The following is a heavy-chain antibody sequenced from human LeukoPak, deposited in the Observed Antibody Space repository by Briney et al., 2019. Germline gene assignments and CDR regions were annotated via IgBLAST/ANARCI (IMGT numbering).Heavy chain of an antibody. Sequence: PGGSLRLSCAASGFTFSSYGMNWVRQAPGKGLEWVSSISGTSNYIYYADSLKGRFTISRDNAKNSLYLQMNSLRAEDTAVYYCARGTYSSSWFVDYWGQGTLVTVSS. D-gene: IGHD6-13*01. CDR2: ISGTSNYI. CDR1: GFTFSSYG. CDR3: ARGTYSSSWFVDY. V-gene: IGHV3-21*01. J-gene: IGHJ4*02.